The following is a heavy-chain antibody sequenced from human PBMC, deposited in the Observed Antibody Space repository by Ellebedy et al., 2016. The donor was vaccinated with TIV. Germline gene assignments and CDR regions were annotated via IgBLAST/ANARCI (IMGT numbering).Heavy chain of an antibody. CDR1: GFSFRSYW. D-gene: IGHD4-17*01. V-gene: IGHV3-7*01. CDR2: MRQDGGDK. CDR3: ARAIYGASYL. J-gene: IGHJ2*01. Sequence: GESLKISCVGSGFSFRSYWMSWVRQAPGKGLEWVANMRQDGGDKYYVDSVKGRFTISRDYAGNSLFLQMNSLGAEDTAVYYCARAIYGASYLWGRGTLVTVSS.